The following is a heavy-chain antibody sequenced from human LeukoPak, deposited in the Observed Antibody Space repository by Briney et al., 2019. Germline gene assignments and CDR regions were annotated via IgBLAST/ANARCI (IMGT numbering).Heavy chain of an antibody. D-gene: IGHD6-19*01. Sequence: GGSLRLSCAASGFTFSSYGMHWVRQAPGKGLEWVAVISYDGSNKYYADSGKGRFTISRDNSKNTLYLQMNSLRAEDTAVYYCAKGLSSYSSGWYGNYYYYYGMDVWGQGTTVTVSS. J-gene: IGHJ6*02. CDR3: AKGLSSYSSGWYGNYYYYYGMDV. V-gene: IGHV3-30*18. CDR1: GFTFSSYG. CDR2: ISYDGSNK.